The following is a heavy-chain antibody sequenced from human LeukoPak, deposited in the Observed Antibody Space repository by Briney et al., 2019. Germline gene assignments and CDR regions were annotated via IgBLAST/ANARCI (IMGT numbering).Heavy chain of an antibody. CDR2: ISYDGSNK. D-gene: IGHD6-19*01. V-gene: IGHV3-30*03. J-gene: IGHJ4*02. CDR1: GFTFSSYG. CDR3: ASSSVQWPVRASFDY. Sequence: GGSLRLSCAASGFTFSSYGMHWVRQAPGKGLEWVAVISYDGSNKYYADSVKGRFTISRDNSKNTLSLQMDSLRAEDTAVYYCASSSVQWPVRASFDYWAQGTLVTVSS.